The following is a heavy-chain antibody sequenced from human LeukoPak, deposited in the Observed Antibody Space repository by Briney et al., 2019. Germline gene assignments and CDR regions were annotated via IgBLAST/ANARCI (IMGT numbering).Heavy chain of an antibody. CDR2: ISYDGSNK. CDR3: AARTMTTVTTLGAFDI. J-gene: IGHJ3*02. D-gene: IGHD4-17*01. CDR1: GFSFSDYP. Sequence: GKSLRLSCAASGFSFSDYPIHWVRQAPGKGLEWVAVISYDGSNKYYADSVKGRFTISRDNSKNTLYLQMNSLRAEDTAVYYCAARTMTTVTTLGAFDIWGQGTMVTVSS. V-gene: IGHV3-30-3*01.